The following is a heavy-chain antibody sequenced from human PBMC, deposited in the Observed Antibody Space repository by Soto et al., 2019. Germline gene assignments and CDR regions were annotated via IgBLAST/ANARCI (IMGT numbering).Heavy chain of an antibody. D-gene: IGHD3-22*01. Sequence: ASVKVSCKASGYTFTSYAIHWVRQAPGQRLEWMGWINAGNGNTKYSQKFQGRVTITRDTSASTAYMELSSLRSEDTAVYYCARDQKYSSGSFDYWGQGTMVTVSS. J-gene: IGHJ4*02. CDR3: ARDQKYSSGSFDY. CDR2: INAGNGNT. V-gene: IGHV1-3*01. CDR1: GYTFTSYA.